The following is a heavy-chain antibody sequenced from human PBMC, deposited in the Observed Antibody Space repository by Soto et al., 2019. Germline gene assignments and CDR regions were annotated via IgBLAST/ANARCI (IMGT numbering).Heavy chain of an antibody. CDR3: ARGIQLWLLAFDI. Sequence: SVKVSCKASGGTFSSYAISWVRQAPGQGLEWMGGIIPILGTANYAQKFQGRVTITADESTSTAYMELSSLRSEDTAVYYCARGIQLWLLAFDIWGQGTMVTVSS. CDR1: GGTFSSYA. V-gene: IGHV1-69*13. J-gene: IGHJ3*02. D-gene: IGHD5-18*01. CDR2: IIPILGTA.